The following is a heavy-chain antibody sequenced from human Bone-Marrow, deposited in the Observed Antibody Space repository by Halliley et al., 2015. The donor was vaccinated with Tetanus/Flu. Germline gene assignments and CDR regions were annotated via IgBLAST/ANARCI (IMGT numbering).Heavy chain of an antibody. CDR2: ISSSGSTI. D-gene: IGHD3-10*01. CDR1: GFTFSDYY. Sequence: SLRLSCAASGFTFSDYYMSWIRQAPGKGLEWVSYISSSGSTIYYADSVKGRFTISRDNAKNSLYLQMNSLRAEDTAVYYCARDSFALSFYGSGSSFDYWGQGTLVPVSS. V-gene: IGHV3-11*01. J-gene: IGHJ4*02. CDR3: ARDSFALSFYGSGSSFDY.